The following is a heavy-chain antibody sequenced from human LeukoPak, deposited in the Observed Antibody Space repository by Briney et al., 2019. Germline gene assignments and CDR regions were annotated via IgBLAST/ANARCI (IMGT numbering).Heavy chain of an antibody. CDR1: GGTVSSYA. Sequence: ASVKVSCKASGGTVSSYAISWVGQAPGQGLEWMGRIIPILGIANYAQKFQGRVTITADKSTSTAYMEPSSLRSEDTAVSYCARHTVKKYCGGDCSLGYWGQGTLVTVPS. J-gene: IGHJ4*02. V-gene: IGHV1-69*04. D-gene: IGHD2-21*02. CDR2: IIPILGIA. CDR3: ARHTVKKYCGGDCSLGY.